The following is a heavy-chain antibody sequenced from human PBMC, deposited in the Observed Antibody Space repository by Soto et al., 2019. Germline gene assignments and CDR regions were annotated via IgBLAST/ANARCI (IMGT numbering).Heavy chain of an antibody. CDR3: ASYREQLVLYGMDV. CDR2: ISAYNGNP. V-gene: IGHV1-18*01. J-gene: IGHJ6*02. Sequence: QVQLVQSGAEVKKPGASVKVSCKASGYTFTSYVISWVRQAPGQGLEWMGWISAYNGNPNYAQKLQGRVTMTTVTSTSTAYLGLRSWRSEDTAVYYCASYREQLVLYGMDVWGQGTKVTVSS. D-gene: IGHD6-13*01. CDR1: GYTFTSYV.